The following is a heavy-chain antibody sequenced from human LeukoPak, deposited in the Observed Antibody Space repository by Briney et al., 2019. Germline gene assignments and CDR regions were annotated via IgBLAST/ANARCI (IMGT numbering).Heavy chain of an antibody. CDR3: ARWGGTRQYYFDY. CDR1: GFIFSDYV. J-gene: IGHJ4*02. D-gene: IGHD1-1*01. V-gene: IGHV3-33*01. CDR2: TRFDGSIK. Sequence: QPGRSLRLSCAVSGFIFSDYVFHWVRQAPGKGLEWVAVTRFDGSIKQYADSVKGRFTISRDDSKNTLYLQMNFLKSEDTAVYYCARWGGTRQYYFDYWGQGTLVTVSS.